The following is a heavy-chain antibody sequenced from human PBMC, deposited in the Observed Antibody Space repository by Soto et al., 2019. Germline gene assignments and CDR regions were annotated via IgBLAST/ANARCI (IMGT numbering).Heavy chain of an antibody. Sequence: QVQLVQSGAEVKKPGSSVKVSCKASGGTFSSYAISWVRQAPGQGLEWMGGIIPIFGTANYAQKFQGRVTITADESTSTAYMELSSLRSEDTAVYYCARSYHSRGWYVSMDAFDIWGQGTMVTVSS. D-gene: IGHD6-19*01. V-gene: IGHV1-69*01. CDR2: IIPIFGTA. J-gene: IGHJ3*02. CDR1: GGTFSSYA. CDR3: ARSYHSRGWYVSMDAFDI.